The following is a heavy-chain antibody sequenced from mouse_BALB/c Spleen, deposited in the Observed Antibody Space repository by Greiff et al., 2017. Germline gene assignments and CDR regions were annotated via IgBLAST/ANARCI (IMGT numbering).Heavy chain of an antibody. D-gene: IGHD2-1*01. Sequence: VQLQQSGAELAKPGASVKMSCKASGYTFTSYWMHWVKQRPGQGLEWIGYINPSTGYTEYNQKFKDKATLTADKSSSTAYMQLSSLTSEDSAVYYCARSLLRAMDYWGQEPKSPSPQ. V-gene: IGHV1-7*01. CDR1: GYTFTSYW. J-gene: IGHJ4*01. CDR3: ARSLLRAMDY. CDR2: INPSTGYT.